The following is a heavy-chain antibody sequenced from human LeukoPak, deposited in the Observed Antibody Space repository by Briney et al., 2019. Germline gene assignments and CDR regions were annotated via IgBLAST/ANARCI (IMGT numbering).Heavy chain of an antibody. CDR1: GGSISSYY. Sequence: PSETLSLTCTVSGGSISSYYWSWIRQPPGKGLEWIGYIYYSGSTNYNPSLKSRVTISVDTSKNQFSLKLSSVTAADTAVYYCASQGKNTGYSSGWFVYWGQGTLVTVSS. CDR3: ASQGKNTGYSSGWFVY. V-gene: IGHV4-59*01. D-gene: IGHD6-19*01. J-gene: IGHJ4*02. CDR2: IYYSGST.